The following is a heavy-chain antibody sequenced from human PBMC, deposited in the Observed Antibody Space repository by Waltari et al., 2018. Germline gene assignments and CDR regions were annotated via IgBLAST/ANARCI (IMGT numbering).Heavy chain of an antibody. Sequence: EVQLVESGGGLIQPGGSLRLSCAASGFTVSSNYMSWVRQAPGKGLEWVSVIYSGCSTYYADSVKGRFTISRDNSKNTLYLQMNSLRAEDTAVYYCARVYGDYSYYFDYWGQGTLVTVSS. V-gene: IGHV3-53*01. D-gene: IGHD4-17*01. CDR3: ARVYGDYSYYFDY. CDR2: IYSGCST. CDR1: GFTVSSNY. J-gene: IGHJ4*02.